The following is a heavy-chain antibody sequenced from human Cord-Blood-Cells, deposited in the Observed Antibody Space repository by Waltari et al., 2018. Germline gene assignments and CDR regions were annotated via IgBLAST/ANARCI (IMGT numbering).Heavy chain of an antibody. D-gene: IGHD2-21*01. CDR2: IYYSGST. J-gene: IGHJ4*02. CDR1: GGSISSSSYY. Sequence: QLQLQESGPGLVKPSETLSLTCTVSGGSISSSSYYWGWIRQPPGKGLEWIGSIYYSGSTYYTPSLKSRVTIAVDTSKNQFSLKLSSVTAADTAVYYCARLIAPNDPPSHWGQGTLVTVSS. V-gene: IGHV4-39*01. CDR3: ARLIAPNDPPSH.